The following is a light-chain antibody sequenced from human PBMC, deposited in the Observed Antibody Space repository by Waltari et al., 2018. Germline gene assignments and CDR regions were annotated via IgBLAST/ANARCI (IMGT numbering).Light chain of an antibody. Sequence: VLTQSPGTLSLSPGERATLSCRASQSLTKRYLAWYQQKPGQAPRLLLYGASSRAAGIPDRFSGSGSGTDFTLTISRLEPEDFAVYYFQQYGSSVLYTFGQGTKLEIK. J-gene: IGKJ2*01. CDR1: QSLTKRY. CDR2: GAS. CDR3: QQYGSSVLYT. V-gene: IGKV3-20*01.